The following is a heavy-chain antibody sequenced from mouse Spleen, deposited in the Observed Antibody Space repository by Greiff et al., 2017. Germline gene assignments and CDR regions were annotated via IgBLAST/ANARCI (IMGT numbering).Heavy chain of an antibody. J-gene: IGHJ2*01. CDR2: ISSGGDYI. Sequence: EVKLQESGEGLVKPGGSLKLSCAASGFTFSSYAMSWVRQTPEKRLEWVAYISSGGDYIYYADTVKGRFTISRDNARNTLYLQMSSLKSEDTAMYYCTRDGDYGNYFDYCGQGTTLTVSS. D-gene: IGHD2-1*01. CDR1: GFTFSSYA. V-gene: IGHV5-9-1*02. CDR3: TRDGDYGNYFDY.